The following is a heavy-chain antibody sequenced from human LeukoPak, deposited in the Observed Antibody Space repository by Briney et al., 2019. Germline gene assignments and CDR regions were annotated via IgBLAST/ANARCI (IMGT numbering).Heavy chain of an antibody. V-gene: IGHV3-48*03. J-gene: IGHJ4*02. CDR3: ARSGVAGTWAIDY. CDR2: ISSSGNTI. CDR1: GFTFSSYE. Sequence: GGSLRLSCAASGFTFSSYEMNWVRQAPGKGLEWVSDISSSGNTIYYANSVKGRFTISRDNAKNSLYLQMNSLRAEDTAVYYCARSGVAGTWAIDYWGQGTLVTVSS. D-gene: IGHD6-19*01.